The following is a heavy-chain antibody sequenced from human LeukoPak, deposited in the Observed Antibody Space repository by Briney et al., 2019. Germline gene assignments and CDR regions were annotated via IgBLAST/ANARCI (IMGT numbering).Heavy chain of an antibody. Sequence: ASVKVSCKASGGTFSSYAISWLRQAPGQGLEWMGRIIPIFGTANYAQKFQGRVTITTDESTSTAYMELSSLRSEDTAVYYCAREGPELAYCGGDCYIPDYWGQGTLVTVSS. J-gene: IGHJ4*02. CDR3: AREGPELAYCGGDCYIPDY. CDR1: GGTFSSYA. D-gene: IGHD2-21*02. CDR2: IIPIFGTA. V-gene: IGHV1-69*05.